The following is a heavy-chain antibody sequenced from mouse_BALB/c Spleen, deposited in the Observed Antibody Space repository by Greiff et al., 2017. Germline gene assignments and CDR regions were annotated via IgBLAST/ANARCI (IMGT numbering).Heavy chain of an antibody. V-gene: IGHV1-69*02. D-gene: IGHD1-1*01. CDR3: ARWGTTVVATDYFDY. Sequence: QVQLQQPGAELVKPGASVKLSCKASGYTFTSYWMHWVKQRPGQGLEWIGEIDPSDSYTNYNQKFKGKATLTVDKSSSTAYMQLSSLTSEDSAVYYCARWGTTVVATDYFDYWGQGTTLTVSS. CDR2: IDPSDSYT. J-gene: IGHJ2*01. CDR1: GYTFTSYW.